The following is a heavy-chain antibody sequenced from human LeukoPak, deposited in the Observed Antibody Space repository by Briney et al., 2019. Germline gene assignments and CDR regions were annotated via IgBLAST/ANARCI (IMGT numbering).Heavy chain of an antibody. J-gene: IGHJ6*04. D-gene: IGHD3-3*01. CDR2: MNPNSGNT. CDR3: ARGFRNYDFWSGYYTPVDV. V-gene: IGHV1-8*01. Sequence: ASVKVSCKASGYTFTSYDINWVRQATGQGLEWMGWMNPNSGNTGYAQKFQGRVTMTRNTSISTAYMELSSLRSEDTAVYYCARGFRNYDFWSGYYTPVDVWGKETTVTVSS. CDR1: GYTFTSYD.